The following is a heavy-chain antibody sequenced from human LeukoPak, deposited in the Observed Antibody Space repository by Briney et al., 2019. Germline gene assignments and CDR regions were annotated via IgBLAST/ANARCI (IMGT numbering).Heavy chain of an antibody. CDR2: IDPSDSYT. V-gene: IGHV5-10-1*01. J-gene: IGHJ3*02. CDR1: GYSFTSYW. D-gene: IGHD1-1*01. CDR3: ARQVYSWNDGETGAFDI. Sequence: GESLKISCKGSGYSFTSYWISWGRQMPGKGLEWMGRIDPSDSYTNYSPSFQGHVTISADKSISTAYLQWSSLKASDTAMYYCARQVYSWNDGETGAFDIWGQGTMVTVSS.